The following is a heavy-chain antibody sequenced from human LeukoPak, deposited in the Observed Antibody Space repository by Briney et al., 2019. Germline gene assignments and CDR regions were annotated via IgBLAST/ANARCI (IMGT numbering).Heavy chain of an antibody. Sequence: GASVKVSCKASGYTFTSYDITWVRQAPGQGLEWMGGIIPLFGTANYAQKFQGRVTITTDESTSTAYMELSSLRSEDTAVYYCASRKGYCSSTSCYTRFDYWGQGTLVTVSS. J-gene: IGHJ4*02. CDR3: ASRKGYCSSTSCYTRFDY. CDR1: GYTFTSYD. V-gene: IGHV1-69*05. CDR2: IIPLFGTA. D-gene: IGHD2-2*02.